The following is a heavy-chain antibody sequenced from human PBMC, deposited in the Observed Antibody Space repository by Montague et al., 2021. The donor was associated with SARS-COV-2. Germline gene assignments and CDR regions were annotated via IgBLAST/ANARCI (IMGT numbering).Heavy chain of an antibody. CDR1: GITFSSYA. D-gene: IGHD3-10*01. CDR2: ISYDGSNK. Sequence: SLRLSCAASGITFSSYAMHWVRQAPGKGLEWVAVISYDGSNKYYADPVKGRFTISRDNSRNTLYLQMNSLRAEDTAVYYCAREGPSGSYYGFLDYWGQGTLVTVSS. J-gene: IGHJ4*02. CDR3: AREGPSGSYYGFLDY. V-gene: IGHV3-30-3*01.